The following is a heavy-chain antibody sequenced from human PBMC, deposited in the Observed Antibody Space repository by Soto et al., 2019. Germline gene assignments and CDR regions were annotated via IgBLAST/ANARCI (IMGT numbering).Heavy chain of an antibody. J-gene: IGHJ5*02. CDR3: TREQSDDNYFNP. D-gene: IGHD6-19*01. CDR1: GAALSSGGYF. Sequence: SETLSLTYTVSGAALSSGGYFYTWVRQPPGKRLEWLGYIYYSGGTNYNPSLKSRVTISLDKSKSQFSLRLISVTAADTAVYYCTREQSDDNYFNPWGQGTLVTVSS. CDR2: IYYSGGT. V-gene: IGHV4-61*08.